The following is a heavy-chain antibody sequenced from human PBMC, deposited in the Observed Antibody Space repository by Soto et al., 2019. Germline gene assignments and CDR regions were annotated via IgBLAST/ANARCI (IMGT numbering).Heavy chain of an antibody. CDR1: GFTFSSYA. J-gene: IGHJ6*02. V-gene: IGHV3-23*01. D-gene: IGHD2-21*02. CDR3: AKKRGYCGGDRCRLNYCYYGMDV. Sequence: EVQLLESGGGLVQPGGSLRLSCAASGFTFSSYAMSWVRQAPGKGLEWVSAISGSGGSTYYADSVKGRFTISRDNYKNTLYLQMNSLRAEDTAVYYCAKKRGYCGGDRCRLNYCYYGMDVWGQGTTVTVSS. CDR2: ISGSGGST.